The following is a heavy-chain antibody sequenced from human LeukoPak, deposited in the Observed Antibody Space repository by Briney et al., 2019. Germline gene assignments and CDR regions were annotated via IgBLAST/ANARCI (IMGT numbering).Heavy chain of an antibody. V-gene: IGHV4-59*01. Sequence: PSETLSLTCTVSGGSISSYYWSWIRQPPGKGLEWIGYIYYSGSTNYNPSLKSRVTISVDTSKNQFSLKLSSVTAADTAVYYCARDVRYSGYLDYWGQGTLVTVSS. CDR3: ARDVRYSGYLDY. CDR1: GGSISSYY. CDR2: IYYSGST. D-gene: IGHD1-26*01. J-gene: IGHJ4*02.